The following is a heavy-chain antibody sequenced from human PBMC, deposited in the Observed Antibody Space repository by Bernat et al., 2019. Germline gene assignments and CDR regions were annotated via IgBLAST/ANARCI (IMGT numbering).Heavy chain of an antibody. D-gene: IGHD6-13*01. CDR1: GGTFSSYA. V-gene: IGHV1-69*06. Sequence: QVQLVQSGAEVKKPGSSVKVSCKASGGTFSSYAISWVRQAPGQGLEWMGGIIPIFGTANYAQKFQGRVTITADKSTSTAYMELSSLRSDDTAVYYCARDRRSSSWYFYYYGMDVWGQGTTVTVSS. CDR3: ARDRRSSSWYFYYYGMDV. CDR2: IIPIFGTA. J-gene: IGHJ6*02.